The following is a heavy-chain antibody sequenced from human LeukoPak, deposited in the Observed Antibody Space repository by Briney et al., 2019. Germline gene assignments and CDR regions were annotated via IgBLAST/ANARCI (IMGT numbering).Heavy chain of an antibody. V-gene: IGHV3-23*01. D-gene: IGHD3-22*01. Sequence: GGSLRLSCAASGFTFSTYAMTWVRQAPGKGLEWVSSISSSGGSTYYADSMKGRFTISRDNSKNTLYLQLNSLRVEDTAVYYCAKTYYYDTSGYYSFPNWGQGTQVTVSS. J-gene: IGHJ4*02. CDR1: GFTFSTYA. CDR3: AKTYYYDTSGYYSFPN. CDR2: ISSSGGST.